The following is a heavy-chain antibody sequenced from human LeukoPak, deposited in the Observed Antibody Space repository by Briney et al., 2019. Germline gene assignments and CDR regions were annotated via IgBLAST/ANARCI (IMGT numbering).Heavy chain of an antibody. V-gene: IGHV1-69*04. J-gene: IGHJ4*02. CDR1: GGTFSSYA. CDR2: IIPILGIA. CDR3: ARDGGVVPAPNYFDY. D-gene: IGHD2-2*01. Sequence: SVTVSCKASGGTFSSYAISWVRQAPGQGLEWMGRIIPILGIANYAQKFQGRVTITADKSTSTAYMELSSLRSEDTAVYYCARDGGVVPAPNYFDYWGQGTLVTVSS.